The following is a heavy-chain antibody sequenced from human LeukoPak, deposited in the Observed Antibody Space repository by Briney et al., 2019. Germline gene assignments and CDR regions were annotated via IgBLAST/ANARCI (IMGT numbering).Heavy chain of an antibody. CDR3: ARDLSRNGYSSEFDY. V-gene: IGHV3-7*01. D-gene: IGHD6-19*01. Sequence: GGSLRLSCAACGFTFSIYWMSWVRQAPGKGLECVANIKQDGSEKYYVDSVKGRFTISRDNAKNSLYLQMNSLRAEDTAVYYCARDLSRNGYSSEFDYWGQGTLVTVSS. J-gene: IGHJ4*02. CDR1: GFTFSIYW. CDR2: IKQDGSEK.